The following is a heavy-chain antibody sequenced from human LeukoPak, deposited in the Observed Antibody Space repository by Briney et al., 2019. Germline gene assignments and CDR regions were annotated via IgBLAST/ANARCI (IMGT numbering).Heavy chain of an antibody. CDR1: GFTFSSYS. Sequence: GGSLRLSCAASGFTFSSYSMNWVRQAPGKGLEWVSSISSSSSYIYYADSVKGRFTISRDNAKNSLYLQMNSLRAEDTAVYYCARRPYDFWSGYSSGWFDPWGQGTLVTVSS. CDR2: ISSSSSYI. D-gene: IGHD3-3*01. CDR3: ARRPYDFWSGYSSGWFDP. J-gene: IGHJ5*02. V-gene: IGHV3-21*04.